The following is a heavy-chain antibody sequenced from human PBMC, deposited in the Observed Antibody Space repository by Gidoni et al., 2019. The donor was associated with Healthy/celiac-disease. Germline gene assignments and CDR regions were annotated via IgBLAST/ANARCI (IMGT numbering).Heavy chain of an antibody. J-gene: IGHJ6*02. V-gene: IGHV3-33*01. CDR3: ARGGEGGYYYYGMDV. D-gene: IGHD3-16*01. CDR2: IWYDGSNK. Sequence: QVQLVESGGGVVQPGRSLRLSCAASGFTFRSYGMHWVRQAPGKGLEWVAVIWYDGSNKYYADSVKGRFTISRDNSKNTLYLQRNSLRAEDTAVYYCARGGEGGYYYYGMDVWGQGTTVTVSS. CDR1: GFTFRSYG.